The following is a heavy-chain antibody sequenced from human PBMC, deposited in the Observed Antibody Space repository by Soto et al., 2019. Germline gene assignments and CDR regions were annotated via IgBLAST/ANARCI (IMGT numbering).Heavy chain of an antibody. V-gene: IGHV1-69*01. J-gene: IGHJ5*02. CDR3: ARGGDIVVVPGYNWFDP. CDR2: IIPIFGTA. Sequence: QVQLVQSGAEVKKPGSSVKVSCKASGGTFSSYAISWVRQAPGQGLEWMGGIIPIFGTANYAQKFQGRVTITADESTSTAYMELSSLGSEDTAVYYCARGGDIVVVPGYNWFDPWGQGTLVTVSS. D-gene: IGHD2-2*01. CDR1: GGTFSSYA.